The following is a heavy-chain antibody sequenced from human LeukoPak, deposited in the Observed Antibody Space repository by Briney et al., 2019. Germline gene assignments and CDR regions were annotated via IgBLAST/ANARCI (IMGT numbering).Heavy chain of an antibody. CDR3: AKDIRFGVRGVITIDY. V-gene: IGHV3-23*01. CDR1: GFTFSSYA. CDR2: ISGSGGST. Sequence: GSLRLSCAASGFTFSSYAVSWVRQAPGKGLEWVSAISGSGGSTYYADSVKGRFTISRDNSKNTLYLQMNSLRAEDTAVYYCAKDIRFGVRGVITIDYWGQGTLVTVSS. D-gene: IGHD3-10*01. J-gene: IGHJ4*02.